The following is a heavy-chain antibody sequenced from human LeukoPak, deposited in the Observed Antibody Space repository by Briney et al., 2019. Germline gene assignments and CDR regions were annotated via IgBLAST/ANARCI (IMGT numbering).Heavy chain of an antibody. CDR2: ISYDGSNK. V-gene: IGHV3-30*03. CDR3: ARDPYSSSWCLDY. D-gene: IGHD6-13*01. Sequence: GGSLRLSCAASGFTFSSYGMHWVRQAPGKGLEWVAVISYDGSNKYYADSVKGRFTISRDNSKNTLYLQMNSLRAEDTAVYYCARDPYSSSWCLDYWGQGTLVTVSS. CDR1: GFTFSSYG. J-gene: IGHJ4*02.